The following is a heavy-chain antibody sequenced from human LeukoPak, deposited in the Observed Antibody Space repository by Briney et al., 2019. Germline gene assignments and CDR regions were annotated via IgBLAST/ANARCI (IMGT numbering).Heavy chain of an antibody. V-gene: IGHV3-23*01. J-gene: IGHJ4*02. CDR2: ISGSGGST. D-gene: IGHD1-14*01. CDR1: GFTFSSYA. Sequence: GGSLRLSCAASGFTFSSYAMSWVRQAPGKGLEWVSAISGSGGSTYYADSVKGRFTISRDNAKNSLYLQMNSLRAEDTAVYYCGWCFAGKGNRFDYWGQGTLVTVSS. CDR3: GWCFAGKGNRFDY.